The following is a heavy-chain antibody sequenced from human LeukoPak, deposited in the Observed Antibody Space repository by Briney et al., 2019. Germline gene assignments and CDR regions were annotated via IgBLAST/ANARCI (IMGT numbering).Heavy chain of an antibody. V-gene: IGHV3-74*01. D-gene: IGHD2-2*01. CDR1: GFTFSSYA. J-gene: IGHJ4*02. CDR3: AREMEYCSSTSCYGVDY. CDR2: INSDGSST. Sequence: GGSLRLSCAASGFTFSSYAMSWVRQAPGKGLVWVSRINSDGSSTSYADSVKGRFTISRDNAKNTLYLQMNSLRAEDTAVYYCAREMEYCSSTSCYGVDYWGQGTLVTVSS.